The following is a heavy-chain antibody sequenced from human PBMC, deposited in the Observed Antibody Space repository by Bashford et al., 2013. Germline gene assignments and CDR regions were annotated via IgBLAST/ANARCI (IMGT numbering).Heavy chain of an antibody. CDR3: ARGGGYCSGVSCYDFDY. Sequence: LSPHPALSLVAPSAVVLTTGAGSPAPRRGLEWIGYIYYSGSTYYNPSLKSRVTISVDTSKNQFSLKLSSVTAADTAVYYCARGGGYCSGVSCYDFDYWGQGTLVTVSS. V-gene: IGHV4-31*03. CDR1: VAPSAVVLTT. CDR2: IYYSGST. D-gene: IGHD2-15*01. J-gene: IGHJ4*02.